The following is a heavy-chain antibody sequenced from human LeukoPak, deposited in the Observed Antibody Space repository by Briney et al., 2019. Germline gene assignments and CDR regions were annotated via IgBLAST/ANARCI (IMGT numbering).Heavy chain of an antibody. CDR3: ARDSSSWYALGY. Sequence: GGSLRLSCAASGFPFSSYAMSWVGQPPGKGLEWVSAISGSGGSTYYADSVKGRFTISRDNSKNTLYLQMNSLRAEDTAVYYCARDSSSWYALGYWGQGTLVTVSS. D-gene: IGHD6-13*01. CDR1: GFPFSSYA. V-gene: IGHV3-23*01. CDR2: ISGSGGST. J-gene: IGHJ4*02.